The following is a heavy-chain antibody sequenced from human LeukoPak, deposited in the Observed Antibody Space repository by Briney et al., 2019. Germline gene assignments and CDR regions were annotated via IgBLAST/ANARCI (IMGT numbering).Heavy chain of an antibody. D-gene: IGHD1-14*01. CDR2: ISSSSSTI. CDR3: ARGPHYQPGDY. V-gene: IGHV3-48*04. J-gene: IGHJ4*02. Sequence: GGSLRLSCAASGFTFSSYSMNWVRQAPGEGLEWVSYISSSSSTIYYADSVKGRFTISRDNAKNSLYLQMNSLRAEDTAVYYCARGPHYQPGDYWGQGTLVTVSS. CDR1: GFTFSSYS.